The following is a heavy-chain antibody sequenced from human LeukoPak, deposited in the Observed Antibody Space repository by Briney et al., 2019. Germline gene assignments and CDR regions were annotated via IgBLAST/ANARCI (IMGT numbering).Heavy chain of an antibody. Sequence: GESLKISCKGPGYRFASDWIGWVRQMPGKGLEWMGIIYPTDSSTIYSPSFRGQVTISADKSTSTAYLQWSSLKASDTAVYYCARTGSYYGVTQPSLDYWGQGTLVTVSS. D-gene: IGHD1-26*01. CDR2: IYPTDSST. J-gene: IGHJ4*02. CDR1: GYRFASDW. V-gene: IGHV5-51*01. CDR3: ARTGSYYGVTQPSLDY.